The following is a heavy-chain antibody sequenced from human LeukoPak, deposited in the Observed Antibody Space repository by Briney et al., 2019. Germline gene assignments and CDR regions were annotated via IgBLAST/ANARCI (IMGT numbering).Heavy chain of an antibody. CDR1: GFTFTRYW. D-gene: IGHD6-6*01. CDR2: ISWNSGSI. Sequence: PGGSLRLSCSASGFTFTRYWMHWVRQAPGKGLEWVSGISWNSGSIGYADSVKGRFTISRDNAKNSLYLQMNSLRAEDTALYYCAKDGIAARPGYYYYYMDVWGKGTTVTVSS. CDR3: AKDGIAARPGYYYYYMDV. V-gene: IGHV3-9*01. J-gene: IGHJ6*03.